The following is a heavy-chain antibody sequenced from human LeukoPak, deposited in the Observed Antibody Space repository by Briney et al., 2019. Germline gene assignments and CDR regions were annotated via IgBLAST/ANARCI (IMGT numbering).Heavy chain of an antibody. J-gene: IGHJ5*02. V-gene: IGHV4-34*01. CDR1: GGSFSGYY. Sequence: PSETLSLTCAVYGGSFSGYYWSWIRQPPGKGLEWIGEINHSGSTYYNPSLKSRVTISVDTSKNQFSLKLSSVTAADTAVYYCARRDGWFDPWGQGTLVTVSS. CDR3: ARRDGWFDP. D-gene: IGHD5-24*01. CDR2: INHSGST.